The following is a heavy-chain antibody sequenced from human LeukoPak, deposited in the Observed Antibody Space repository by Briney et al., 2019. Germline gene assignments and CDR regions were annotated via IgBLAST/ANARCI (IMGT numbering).Heavy chain of an antibody. CDR3: ARFSSGCSTSSCYLTY. J-gene: IGHJ4*02. CDR2: IHDTGST. D-gene: IGHD2-2*01. V-gene: IGHV4-59*11. Sequence: SETLSLTCSVSGGSLSSHYWSWIRQPPGKGLELIGHIHDTGSTFYNSSLRGRVTISLDTSNNQFSLKLTSMTAADTAVYYCARFSSGCSTSSCYLTYWGQGTLVTVS. CDR1: GGSLSSHY.